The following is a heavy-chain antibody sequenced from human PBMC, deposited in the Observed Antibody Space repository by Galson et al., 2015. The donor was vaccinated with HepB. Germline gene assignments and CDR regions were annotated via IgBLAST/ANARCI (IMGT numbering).Heavy chain of an antibody. D-gene: IGHD3-3*01. J-gene: IGHJ6*02. CDR2: TYFRSKWYN. CDR1: GDSVSSNSAA. V-gene: IGHV6-1*01. CDR3: ARDPPFYDFWSGRHYYYYGMDV. Sequence: CAISGDSVSSNSAAWNWIRQSPSRGLEWLGRTYFRSKWYNDYAVSVKSRITINPDTSKNQFSLQLNSVTPEDTAVYYCARDPPFYDFWSGRHYYYYGMDVWGQGTTVTVSS.